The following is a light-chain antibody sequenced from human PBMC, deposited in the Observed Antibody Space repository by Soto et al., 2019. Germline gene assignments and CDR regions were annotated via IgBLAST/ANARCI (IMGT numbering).Light chain of an antibody. J-gene: IGKJ4*01. V-gene: IGKV1-27*01. CDR1: QGISSY. CDR3: QKDNSAPPT. Sequence: DIQMTQSPSSLSASVGDRVTITCRASQGISSYLAWYQQKPGKAPELLMYAASTLQSGVPSRFSGSGSGTDFTLIITSLQPEDVATYYCQKDNSAPPTFGGGTKVEIK. CDR2: AAS.